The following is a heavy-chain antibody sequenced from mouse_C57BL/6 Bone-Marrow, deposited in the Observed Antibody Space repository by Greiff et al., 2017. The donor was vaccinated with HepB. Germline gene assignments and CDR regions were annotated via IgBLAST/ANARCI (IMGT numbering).Heavy chain of an antibody. J-gene: IGHJ1*03. CDR1: GYSITSGYY. CDR2: ISYDGSN. CDR3: ARAIYYYGSSYHWYFDV. Sequence: VQLQQSGPGLVKPSQSLSLTCSVTGYSITSGYYWNWIRQFPGNKLEWMGYISYDGSNNYNPSLKNRISITRDTSKNQFFLKLNSVTTEDTATYYCARAIYYYGSSYHWYFDVWGTGTTVTVSS. D-gene: IGHD1-1*01. V-gene: IGHV3-6*01.